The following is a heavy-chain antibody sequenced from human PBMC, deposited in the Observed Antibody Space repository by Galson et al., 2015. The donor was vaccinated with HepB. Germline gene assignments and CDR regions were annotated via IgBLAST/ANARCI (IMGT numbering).Heavy chain of an antibody. Sequence: SVKVSCKASGGTFSSYTISWVRQAPGQGLEWMGRIIPILGIANYAQKFQGRVTITADKSTSTAYMELSSLRSEDTAVYYCATAPWGAVAGTDFDYWGQGTLVTVSS. CDR3: ATAPWGAVAGTDFDY. V-gene: IGHV1-69*02. D-gene: IGHD6-19*01. CDR1: GGTFSSYT. J-gene: IGHJ4*02. CDR2: IIPILGIA.